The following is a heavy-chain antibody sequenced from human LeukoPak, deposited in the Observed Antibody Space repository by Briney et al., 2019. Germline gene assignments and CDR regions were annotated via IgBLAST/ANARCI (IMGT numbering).Heavy chain of an antibody. V-gene: IGHV1-69*04. CDR3: ARLTGDHNFDY. D-gene: IGHD7-27*01. CDR1: GGTFSSYA. Sequence: GASVKVSCKASGGTFSSYAISWVRQAPGQGLEWMGRIIPILGIANYAQKFQGRVTITADKSTSTAYMELSSLRSEDTAVYYCARLTGDHNFDYWGQGTLVTVSS. CDR2: IIPILGIA. J-gene: IGHJ4*02.